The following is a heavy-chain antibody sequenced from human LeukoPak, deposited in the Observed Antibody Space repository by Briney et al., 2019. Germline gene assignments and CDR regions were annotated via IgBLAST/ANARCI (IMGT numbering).Heavy chain of an antibody. CDR2: IYSGGST. Sequence: GGSLRLSCAASGFTVSSNYMSWVRQAPGKGLEWVSVIYSGGSTYYADSVKGRFTISRHNSKNTLYLQMNSLRAEDTAVYYCARDGGGLAYYYGMDVWAKGPRSPSP. CDR3: ARDGGGLAYYYGMDV. V-gene: IGHV3-53*04. CDR1: GFTVSSNY. J-gene: IGHJ6*02. D-gene: IGHD2-15*01.